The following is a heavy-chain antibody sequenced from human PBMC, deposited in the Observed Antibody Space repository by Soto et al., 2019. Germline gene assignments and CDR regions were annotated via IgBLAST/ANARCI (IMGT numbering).Heavy chain of an antibody. V-gene: IGHV3-23*01. Sequence: EVQLLESGGGLVQPGGSLRLSCAASGFTFRIYATNWVRQAPGKGLEWVSSISGRGDNTYYADSVKDRFTISKDNSKNSVSLQMNSLTVEDTALYYCAKSGQSSCANMDVWGKGTTVPVSS. CDR3: AKSGQSSCANMDV. CDR2: ISGRGDNT. D-gene: IGHD2-2*01. CDR1: GFTFRIYA. J-gene: IGHJ6*04.